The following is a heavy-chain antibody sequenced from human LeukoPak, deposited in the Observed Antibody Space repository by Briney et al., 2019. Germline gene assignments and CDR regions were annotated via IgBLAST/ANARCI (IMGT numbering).Heavy chain of an antibody. CDR1: GGSISSSSYY. Sequence: SETLSLTCTVSGGSISSSSYYWGWIRQPPGKGLEWIGSIYYSGSTYYNPSLKSRVTISVDTSKNQFSLKLSSVTAADTAVYYCAILTTLKSVDYWGQGTLVTVSS. J-gene: IGHJ4*02. CDR3: AILTTLKSVDY. V-gene: IGHV4-39*01. D-gene: IGHD3-9*01. CDR2: IYYSGST.